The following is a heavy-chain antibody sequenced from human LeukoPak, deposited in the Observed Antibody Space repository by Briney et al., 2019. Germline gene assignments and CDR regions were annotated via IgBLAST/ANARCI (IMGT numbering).Heavy chain of an antibody. CDR1: GFTFTRYS. CDR2: ISDYNGNT. Sequence: VASVKVSCKACGFTFTRYSITWVRQDPGQGLEWMGWISDYNGNTNYAQKYQGRVTVTTDTSTSTAYMELRSLRSDDTAVYYCARVVRSDSFDYDYYYAMDVWGQGTTVTVCS. CDR3: ARVVRSDSFDYDYYYAMDV. J-gene: IGHJ6*02. D-gene: IGHD2-8*01. V-gene: IGHV1-18*01.